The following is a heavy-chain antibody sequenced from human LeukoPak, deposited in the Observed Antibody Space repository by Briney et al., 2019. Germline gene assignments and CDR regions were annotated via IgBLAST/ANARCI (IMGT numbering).Heavy chain of an antibody. CDR1: GYSFTYYY. Sequence: GASVTLSCKSSGYSFTYYYMHWVRQAPGPGLEWMGWINPNNGGTNYAQNFQRRVTMTRDTSISTAYMEVRSLRSDDTAIFYCARGGYCSGVHCPVAYWGQGTLVTVSS. V-gene: IGHV1-2*02. CDR3: ARGGYCSGVHCPVAY. J-gene: IGHJ4*02. D-gene: IGHD2-15*01. CDR2: INPNNGGT.